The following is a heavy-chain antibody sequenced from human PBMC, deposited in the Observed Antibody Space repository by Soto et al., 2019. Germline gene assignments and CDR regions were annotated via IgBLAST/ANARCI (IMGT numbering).Heavy chain of an antibody. D-gene: IGHD1-26*01. CDR2: IYYSGST. Sequence: PSETLSLTCTVSGGSISSSNSYWGWIRQPPGKGLEWIGSIYYSGSTYYNPSLKSRVSISVDTSKNQFSLKLSSVTATDTAVYYCARRGFMGATTIDYWGQGTLVPSPQ. CDR1: GGSISSSNSY. CDR3: ARRGFMGATTIDY. J-gene: IGHJ4*02. V-gene: IGHV4-39*01.